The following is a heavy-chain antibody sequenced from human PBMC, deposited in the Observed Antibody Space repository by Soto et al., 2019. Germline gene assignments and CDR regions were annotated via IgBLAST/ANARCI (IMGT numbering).Heavy chain of an antibody. CDR1: GGSISSYY. V-gene: IGHV4-59*08. J-gene: IGHJ3*01. Sequence: SETLSLTCTVSGGSISSYYWSWIRQPPGKGLEWIGYIYYSGSTNYNPSLKSRVTISVDTSKNQFSLKLSSVTAADTAVYYCARSVRYCCGGSCYFPRDLLAFWGQGTMVT. CDR2: IYYSGST. D-gene: IGHD2-15*01. CDR3: ARSVRYCCGGSCYFPRDLLAF.